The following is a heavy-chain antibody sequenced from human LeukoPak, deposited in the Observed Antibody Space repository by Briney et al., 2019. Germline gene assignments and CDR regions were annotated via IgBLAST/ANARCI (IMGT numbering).Heavy chain of an antibody. D-gene: IGHD1-26*01. J-gene: IGHJ3*02. CDR2: IKQDGSKK. Sequence: PGGSLRLSCAASGFTFSNYWMSWVRQAPGTGLEWVANIKQDGSKKNYVESVKGRFTISRDNAKNSLYLQMNSLRAEDTAVYYCARGSYGDDAFDIWGQGTMVTVSS. CDR3: ARGSYGDDAFDI. V-gene: IGHV3-7*01. CDR1: GFTFSNYW.